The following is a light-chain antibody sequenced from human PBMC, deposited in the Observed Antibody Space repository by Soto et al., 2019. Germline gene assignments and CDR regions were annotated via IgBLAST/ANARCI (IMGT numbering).Light chain of an antibody. V-gene: IGKV3-15*01. CDR1: QSVSNN. CDR2: GAS. J-gene: IGKJ4*01. CDR3: QQYNNWPLL. Sequence: EIVMTQSPATLSVSPGERATLSCRASQSVSNNLAWYQQKPGQSPRLLIYGASTRATGIPARFSGSGSGTESTLTISSLQSEDFAFYYCQQYNNWPLLFGGGTKVEIK.